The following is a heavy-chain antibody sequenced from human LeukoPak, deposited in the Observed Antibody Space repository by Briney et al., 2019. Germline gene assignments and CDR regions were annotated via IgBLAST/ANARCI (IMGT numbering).Heavy chain of an antibody. V-gene: IGHV4-59*01. CDR1: GGSISSYY. Sequence: SETLSLTCTVSGGSISSYYWSWIRQPPGKGLEWIGYIYYSGSTNYNPSLKSRVTISVDTSKNQFSLKLSSVTAADTAVYYCARGHYYDSSGLFDYWGQGNLVTVSS. CDR3: ARGHYYDSSGLFDY. J-gene: IGHJ4*02. D-gene: IGHD3-22*01. CDR2: IYYSGST.